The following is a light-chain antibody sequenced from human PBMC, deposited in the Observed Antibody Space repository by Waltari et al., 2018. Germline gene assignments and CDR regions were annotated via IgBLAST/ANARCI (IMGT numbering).Light chain of an antibody. CDR3: QQYGSSPWT. CDR2: GAS. Sequence: EIVLTQSPGILSLSPGERATLSCRASQSLSGSYLAWYQQKPGQAPRLLIYGASTSAAGIPGRFSVSGSGTDFTLSISRLEPVDFAVYYCQQYGSSPWTFGQGTKVEIK. J-gene: IGKJ1*01. CDR1: QSLSGSY. V-gene: IGKV3-20*01.